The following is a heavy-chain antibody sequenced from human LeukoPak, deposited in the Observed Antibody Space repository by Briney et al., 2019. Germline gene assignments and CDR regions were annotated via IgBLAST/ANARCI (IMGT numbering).Heavy chain of an antibody. Sequence: QPGGSLRLSCAASGFTFDDYAMHWVWQAPGKGLEWVSGISWNSGSIGYADSVKGRFTISRDNAKNSLYLQMNSLRAEDMALYYCAKDSGRDAFDIWGQGTMVTVSS. CDR3: AKDSGRDAFDI. CDR1: GFTFDDYA. V-gene: IGHV3-9*03. J-gene: IGHJ3*02. CDR2: ISWNSGSI.